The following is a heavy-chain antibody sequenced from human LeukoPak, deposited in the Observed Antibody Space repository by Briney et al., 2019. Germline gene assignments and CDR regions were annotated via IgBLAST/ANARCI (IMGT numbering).Heavy chain of an antibody. CDR1: GYTFTSYD. CDR2: MNPNSGNT. V-gene: IGHV1-8*03. D-gene: IGHD3-10*01. J-gene: IGHJ4*02. CDR3: ARFRAGVGEPYGDY. Sequence: GASVKVSCKASGYTFTSYDINWVRQATGQGLEWMGWMNPNSGNTGYAQKFQGRVTITRNTSISTAYMELSSLRSEDTAVYYCARFRAGVGEPYGDYWGQGTLVTVSS.